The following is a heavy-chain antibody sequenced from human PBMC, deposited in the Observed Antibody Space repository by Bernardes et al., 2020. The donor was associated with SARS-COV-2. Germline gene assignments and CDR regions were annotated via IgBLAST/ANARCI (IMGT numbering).Heavy chain of an antibody. Sequence: AAMKDYCKASGYTFTGFHMPWVRQAPGQGLEWMGRMNPSTGYTRYAQKFQGRVTMTRDTSISTVYMELSRLRSDDTAVYYCARERPDITGTPRDWGQGTLVTVSS. CDR1: GYTFTGFH. J-gene: IGHJ4*02. V-gene: IGHV1-2*06. D-gene: IGHD1-7*01. CDR2: MNPSTGYT. CDR3: ARERPDITGTPRD.